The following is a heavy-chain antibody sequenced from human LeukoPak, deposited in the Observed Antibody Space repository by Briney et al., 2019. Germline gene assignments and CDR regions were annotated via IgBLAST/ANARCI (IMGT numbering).Heavy chain of an antibody. Sequence: SETLSLTCAVYGGSFSGYYWSWIRQPAGKGLEWIGRIYTSGSTNYNPSLKSRVTMSVDTSKNQFSLKLSSVTAADTAVYYCAREGYSSSWYPPSMDYWGQGTLVTVSS. J-gene: IGHJ4*02. D-gene: IGHD6-13*01. CDR3: AREGYSSSWYPPSMDY. V-gene: IGHV4-4*07. CDR2: IYTSGST. CDR1: GGSFSGYY.